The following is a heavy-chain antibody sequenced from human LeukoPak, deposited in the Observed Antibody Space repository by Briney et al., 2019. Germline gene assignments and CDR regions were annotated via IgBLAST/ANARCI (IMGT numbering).Heavy chain of an antibody. J-gene: IGHJ4*02. D-gene: IGHD4-17*01. CDR1: GASFSGSY. V-gene: IGHV4-34*01. CDR3: ATIYGDYSDFDS. Sequence: SETLSLTCAVYGASFSGSYWSWIRQPPGKGPEWIGEITHSGRINHNPSLKSRVTISVDTSMNQFSLKLTSVTAADTAVYYCATIYGDYSDFDSWGQGTLVTVSS. CDR2: ITHSGRI.